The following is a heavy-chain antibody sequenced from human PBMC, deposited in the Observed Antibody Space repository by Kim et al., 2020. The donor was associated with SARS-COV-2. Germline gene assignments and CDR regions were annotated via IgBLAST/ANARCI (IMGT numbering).Heavy chain of an antibody. V-gene: IGHV4-30-4*01. J-gene: IGHJ3*02. CDR1: GGSISSGEYY. CDR2: IYYSGTT. Sequence: SETLSLTCTVSGGSISSGEYYWSWIRQPPGKGLEWVGYIYYSGTTYYNPSLESRVVISGDMSKNQFSLKLNSVTAADTAVYYCARFNCNGGNCFVPDDVDIWGPGTMFTVSS. CDR3: ARFNCNGGNCFVPDDVDI. D-gene: IGHD2-15*01.